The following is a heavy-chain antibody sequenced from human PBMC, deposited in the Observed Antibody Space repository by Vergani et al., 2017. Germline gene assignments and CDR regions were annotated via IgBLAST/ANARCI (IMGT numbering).Heavy chain of an antibody. J-gene: IGHJ4*02. D-gene: IGHD3-22*01. CDR3: ARGDYYDSSGRGG. CDR2: IYYSGST. V-gene: IGHV4-59*01. Sequence: QVQLQESGPGLVKPSETLSLTCTVSGGSISSYYWSWIRQPPGKGLEWIGYIYYSGSTNYNPSLKSRVTISVDTSKNQFSLKLSSVTAADTAVYYFARGDYYDSSGRGGWGQGTLVTVSS. CDR1: GGSISSYY.